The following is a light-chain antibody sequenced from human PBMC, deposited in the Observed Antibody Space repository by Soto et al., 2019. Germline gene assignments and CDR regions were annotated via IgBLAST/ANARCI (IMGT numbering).Light chain of an antibody. J-gene: IGKJ1*01. V-gene: IGKV3-15*01. CDR2: GAS. CDR1: QTVTSN. Sequence: EIVMTQSPATLSVSLGERATLSCRASQTVTSNLAWYQQKPGQAPRLLIYGASTRATSIPARFSGSGSGTEFTLTIGSLQSEDFAVYYCQQYNNWPRTFGQGTKVEIK. CDR3: QQYNNWPRT.